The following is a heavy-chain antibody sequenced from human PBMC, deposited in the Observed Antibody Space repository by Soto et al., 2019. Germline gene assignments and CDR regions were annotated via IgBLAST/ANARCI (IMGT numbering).Heavy chain of an antibody. Sequence: GGSLRLSCVASGFTFSNYAMTWVRQAPGKGLEWVSSISESGGTTFNADSVKGRFTISRDNFKNTLYLQMNSLRAEDTAVYYCAKHDYGDYKLYDQWGQGTLVTVSS. V-gene: IGHV3-23*01. CDR3: AKHDYGDYKLYDQ. CDR1: GFTFSNYA. CDR2: ISESGGTT. D-gene: IGHD4-17*01. J-gene: IGHJ4*02.